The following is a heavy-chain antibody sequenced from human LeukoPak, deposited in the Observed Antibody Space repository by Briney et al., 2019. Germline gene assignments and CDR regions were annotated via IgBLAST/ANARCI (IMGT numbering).Heavy chain of an antibody. D-gene: IGHD3-22*01. CDR1: GFTFSSYA. V-gene: IGHV3-30-3*01. Sequence: GGSLRLSCAASGFTFSSYAMHWVRQAPGKGLEWVAVISYDGSNKYYADSVKGRFTISRDNSKNTLYPQMNSPRAEDTAVYYCARDGGGYDSSGPRFDYWGQGTLVTVSS. CDR2: ISYDGSNK. CDR3: ARDGGGYDSSGPRFDY. J-gene: IGHJ4*02.